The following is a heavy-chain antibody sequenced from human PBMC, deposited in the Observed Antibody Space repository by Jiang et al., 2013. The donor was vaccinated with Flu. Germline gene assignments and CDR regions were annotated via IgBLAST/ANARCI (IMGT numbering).Heavy chain of an antibody. CDR2: IXPFFSTA. V-gene: IGHV1-69*06. CDR3: AREYYDSSAYYFYFDS. J-gene: IGHJ4*02. CDR1: GGTFSSYG. Sequence: SGAEVKKPGSSVKVSCKASGGTFSSYGIIWVRQAPGQGLEWMGGIXPFFSTATYAQKFQGRVTITADKSTSTAYMELSSLRSEDTAMYYCAREYYDSSAYYFYFDSWGQGTLVTVSS. D-gene: IGHD3-22*01.